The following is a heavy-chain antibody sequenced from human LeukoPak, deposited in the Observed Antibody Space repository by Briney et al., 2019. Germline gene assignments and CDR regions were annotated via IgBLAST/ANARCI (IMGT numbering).Heavy chain of an antibody. CDR1: GGSFSGYY. J-gene: IGHJ4*02. Sequence: SETLSLTCAVYGGSFSGYYWSWIRQTPGKGLEWIGEINHSGSTNYNPSLKSRVTISVDTSKNQFSLKLSSVTAADTAVYYCARVAAAKDYWGQGTLVTVSS. CDR2: INHSGST. D-gene: IGHD6-13*01. CDR3: ARVAAAKDY. V-gene: IGHV4-34*01.